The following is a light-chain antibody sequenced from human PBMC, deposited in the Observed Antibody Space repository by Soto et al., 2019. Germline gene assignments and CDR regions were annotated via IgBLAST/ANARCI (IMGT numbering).Light chain of an antibody. Sequence: QSVLTQSPSASASLGASVKLTCTLSSGHSSYAIAWHPQQPKKGPQYFMKLNRDGSHSKGDGIPDRFSGPSSGAERHPTSSSHQYEDEADYCCQTSGTGIHVFGPGTKLTVL. CDR2: LNRDGSH. CDR1: SGHSSYA. J-gene: IGLJ1*01. V-gene: IGLV4-69*01. CDR3: QTSGTGIHV.